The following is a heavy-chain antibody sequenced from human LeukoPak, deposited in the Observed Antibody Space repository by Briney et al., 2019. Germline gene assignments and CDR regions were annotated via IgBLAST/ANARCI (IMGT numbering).Heavy chain of an antibody. J-gene: IGHJ4*02. CDR3: VGFIAAPYYFDY. Sequence: GGSLRLSCAASGFTFSSYSMNWVRQAPGKGLEWVSFISSSRSYIYYADSVKGRFTISRDNAKNSLYLQMNSLRAEDTAVYYCVGFIAAPYYFDYWGRGTLVTVSS. CDR2: ISSSRSYI. V-gene: IGHV3-21*01. D-gene: IGHD6-13*01. CDR1: GFTFSSYS.